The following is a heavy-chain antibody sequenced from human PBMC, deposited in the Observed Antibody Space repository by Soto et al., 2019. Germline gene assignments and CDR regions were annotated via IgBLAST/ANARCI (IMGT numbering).Heavy chain of an antibody. D-gene: IGHD2-15*01. CDR1: GFTFSSYA. CDR3: ARDIEGVGAALDY. CDR2: ISYDGSNK. V-gene: IGHV3-30-3*01. J-gene: IGHJ4*02. Sequence: QVQLVESGGGVAQPGRSLRLSCAASGFTFSSYAMHWVRQAPGKGLEWVAVISYDGSNKYYADSVKGRFTISRDNSKNTLYLQMNSLRAEDTAVYYCARDIEGVGAALDYWGQGTLVTVSS.